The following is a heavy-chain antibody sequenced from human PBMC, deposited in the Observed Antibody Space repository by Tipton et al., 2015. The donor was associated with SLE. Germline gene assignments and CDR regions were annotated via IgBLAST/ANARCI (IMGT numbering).Heavy chain of an antibody. D-gene: IGHD4-17*01. Sequence: SLRLSCAASGFTFSSYWMSWVRQAPGKGLEWVANIKQDGSEKYYVDSVKGRFTISRDNAKNSLYLQMNSLRAEDTAVYYCARDLHDYGDYGWFDPWGQGTLVTVSS. J-gene: IGHJ5*02. CDR1: GFTFSSYW. CDR3: ARDLHDYGDYGWFDP. V-gene: IGHV3-7*01. CDR2: IKQDGSEK.